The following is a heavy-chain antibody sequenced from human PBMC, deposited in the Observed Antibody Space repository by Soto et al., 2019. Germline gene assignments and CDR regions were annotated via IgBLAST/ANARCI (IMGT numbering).Heavy chain of an antibody. J-gene: IGHJ4*02. CDR3: ITDPYYDFWSGYHFDY. D-gene: IGHD3-3*01. CDR1: GFSFSKAW. CDR2: IKNKTDGGIT. V-gene: IGHV3-15*01. Sequence: PGWSLRLSCAASGFSFSKAWMSWVRLTPGKGLEWVGRIKNKTDGGITDYPAPVRDRFTISRDDSRSTLYLQMNSLKTEDTAVYYCITDPYYDFWSGYHFDYWGQGTLVTVSS.